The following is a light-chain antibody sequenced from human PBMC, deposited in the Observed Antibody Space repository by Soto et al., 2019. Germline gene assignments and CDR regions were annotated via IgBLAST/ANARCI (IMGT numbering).Light chain of an antibody. CDR2: DAS. Sequence: IRMTHSPSTVSASVGDRVTITCRASQSISSWLAWYQQKPGKAPKVLIYDASSLESGVPSRFSGSGSGTEFTLTISSLQPDDFATYYCQQYKSYLTFGQGTKLDIK. CDR1: QSISSW. CDR3: QQYKSYLT. V-gene: IGKV1-5*01. J-gene: IGKJ1*01.